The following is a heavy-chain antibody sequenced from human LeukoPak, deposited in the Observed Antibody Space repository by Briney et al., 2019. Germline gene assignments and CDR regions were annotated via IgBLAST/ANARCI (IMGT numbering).Heavy chain of an antibody. J-gene: IGHJ3*02. CDR1: GFTFSSYA. CDR2: ISGSGGST. Sequence: PGGSLRLSCAASGFTFSSYAMRWVRQAPGKGLEWVSAISGSGGSTYYADSVKGRFTISRDNSKNTLYLQMNSLRAEDTAVYYCHGLRGYCSSTSCYEAFDIWGQGTMVTVSS. D-gene: IGHD2-2*01. CDR3: HGLRGYCSSTSCYEAFDI. V-gene: IGHV3-23*01.